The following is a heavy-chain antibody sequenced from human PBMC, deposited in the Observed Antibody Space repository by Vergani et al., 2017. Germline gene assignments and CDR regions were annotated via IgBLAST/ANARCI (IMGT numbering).Heavy chain of an antibody. CDR1: GFTFSSYA. D-gene: IGHD3-3*01. CDR3: ANPLALNYDFWSGYYTVPSYGMDV. J-gene: IGHJ6*02. Sequence: EVQLLESGGGLVQPGGSLRLSCAASGFTFSSYAMSWVRQAPGKGLEGVSAISGSGGSTYYAESVKGRFTISRDNSKNTLYLQMNSLRAEDTAVYYCANPLALNYDFWSGYYTVPSYGMDVWGQGTTVTVSS. CDR2: ISGSGGST. V-gene: IGHV3-23*01.